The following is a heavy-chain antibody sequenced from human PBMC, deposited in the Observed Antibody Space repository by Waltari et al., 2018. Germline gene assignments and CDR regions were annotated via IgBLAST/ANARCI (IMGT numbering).Heavy chain of an antibody. J-gene: IGHJ4*02. CDR2: ISSTSTHI. CDR3: ARLTGSSPDY. Sequence: EVQLVESGGGLVKRGGYLRLSCAVPGLTSGTYSVTWVRQAPGKGLEWVSSISSTSTHIYYADSVKGRFTISRDSAKNSLYLQMNSLRAEDTAVYYCARLTGSSPDYWGQGTLVTVSS. V-gene: IGHV3-21*01. CDR1: GLTSGTYS. D-gene: IGHD6-13*01.